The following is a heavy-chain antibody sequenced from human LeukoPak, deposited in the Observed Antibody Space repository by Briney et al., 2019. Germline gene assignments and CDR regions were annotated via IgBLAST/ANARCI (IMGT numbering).Heavy chain of an antibody. CDR3: ARDRVTTNTPYFDS. CDR2: INLNSGGK. Sequence: ASVKASGKTAGLTVTGYYMHWVRQAAGQRLEWRGGINLNSGGKNYAQDFQGRVTMTRDTSITTAYMELSRLTSDDTAVYYCARDRVTTNTPYFDSWGQGTLVTVSS. V-gene: IGHV1-2*02. CDR1: GLTVTGYY. D-gene: IGHD4-17*01. J-gene: IGHJ4*02.